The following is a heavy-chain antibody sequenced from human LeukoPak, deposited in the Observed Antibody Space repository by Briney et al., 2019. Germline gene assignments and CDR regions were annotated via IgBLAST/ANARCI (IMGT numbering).Heavy chain of an antibody. CDR3: ARRYYYDSSGYPTTHWYFDL. CDR2: IYYSRST. J-gene: IGHJ2*01. Sequence: SQTLSLTCTVSGGSISSGDYYWSWIRQPPGKGLEWIGYIYYSRSTYYNPSLKSRVTISVDTSKNQFSLKLSSVTAADTAVYYCARRYYYDSSGYPTTHWYFDLWGRGTLVTVSS. CDR1: GGSISSGDYY. D-gene: IGHD3-22*01. V-gene: IGHV4-30-4*01.